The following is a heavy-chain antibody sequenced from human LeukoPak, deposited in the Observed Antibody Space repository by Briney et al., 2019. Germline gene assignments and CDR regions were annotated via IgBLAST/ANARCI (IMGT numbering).Heavy chain of an antibody. CDR1: GGSISSYY. V-gene: IGHV4-59*01. CDR2: IYYSGST. D-gene: IGHD3-9*01. Sequence: PSETLSLTCTVSGGSISSYYWSWIRQPPGKGLEWIGYIYYSGSTNYNPSLKSRVTISVDTSKNQFSLKLSSVTAADTAVYYCARGQGPGDILTQYYYYYMDVWGKGTTVTISS. J-gene: IGHJ6*03. CDR3: ARGQGPGDILTQYYYYYMDV.